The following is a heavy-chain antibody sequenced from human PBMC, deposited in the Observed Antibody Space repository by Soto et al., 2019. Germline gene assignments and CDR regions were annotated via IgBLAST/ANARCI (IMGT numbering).Heavy chain of an antibody. Sequence: QVQLQESGPGLVKPSETLSLTCSVSDGSVNTGNYYWSWIRQPPGKGLEWIGHIYYIGTTNYNPPLKSRVTISVDTSKNQFCLKVTSVTAADTAVYFCAREEKQLSRYGGDFDYWGQGILVTVSS. CDR2: IYYIGTT. CDR3: AREEKQLSRYGGDFDY. D-gene: IGHD3-16*01. J-gene: IGHJ4*02. CDR1: DGSVNTGNYY. V-gene: IGHV4-61*01.